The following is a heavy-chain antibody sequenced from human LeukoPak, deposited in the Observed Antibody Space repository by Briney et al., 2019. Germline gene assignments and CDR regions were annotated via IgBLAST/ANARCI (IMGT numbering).Heavy chain of an antibody. V-gene: IGHV1-2*02. CDR1: GYTFTGYY. Sequence: ASVKVSRKASGYTFTGYYMHWVRQAPGQGLEWMGWINPNSGGTNYAQKFQGRVTMTRDTSISTAYMELSRLRSDDTAVYYCARVRYYYDRDWFDPWGQGTLVTVSS. CDR2: INPNSGGT. D-gene: IGHD3-22*01. CDR3: ARVRYYYDRDWFDP. J-gene: IGHJ5*02.